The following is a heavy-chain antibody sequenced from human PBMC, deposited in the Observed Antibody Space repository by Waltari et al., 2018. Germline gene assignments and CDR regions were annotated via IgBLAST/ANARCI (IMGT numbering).Heavy chain of an antibody. CDR2: ISDDGSNK. Sequence: QVQLVESGGGVVQPGRSLRLSCAASGFTFSSYAMHWVRQAPGKGLEWVAVISDDGSNKYDAESVEGRFTISRDNSKNTLYLQMNSLRAEDTAVYYCASGAGSSWYFYAFDIWGQGTMVTVSS. J-gene: IGHJ3*02. CDR1: GFTFSSYA. D-gene: IGHD6-13*01. V-gene: IGHV3-30-3*01. CDR3: ASGAGSSWYFYAFDI.